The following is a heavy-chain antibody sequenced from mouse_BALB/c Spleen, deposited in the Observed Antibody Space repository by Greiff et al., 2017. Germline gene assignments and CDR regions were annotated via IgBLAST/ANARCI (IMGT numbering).Heavy chain of an antibody. D-gene: IGHD2-3*01. CDR3: AGRRYDGYGGAMDY. J-gene: IGHJ4*01. Sequence: VQLQQSGAELMKPGASVKISCKATGYTFSSYWIEWVKQRPGHGLVWIGEILPGSGSTNYNEKFKGKATFTADTSSNTAYMQLSSLTSEESAVYYCAGRRYDGYGGAMDYWGQGTSVTVSS. CDR2: ILPGSGST. CDR1: GYTFSSYW. V-gene: IGHV1-9*01.